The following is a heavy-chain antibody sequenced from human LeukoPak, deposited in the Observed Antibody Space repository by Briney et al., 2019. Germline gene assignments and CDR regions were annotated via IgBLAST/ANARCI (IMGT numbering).Heavy chain of an antibody. J-gene: IGHJ6*03. V-gene: IGHV3-30*02. CDR2: IRYDGNDK. CDR3: AKDSQLDVGSDYYYYFYMDV. D-gene: IGHD1-1*01. Sequence: PGGSLRLSCAASGLSFSTFGMYWVRQVPGKGLEWVAFIRYDGNDKYYGDSAKDRFTISRDNSKNTLYLQMNSLTTDDTGVYYCAKDSQLDVGSDYYYYFYMDVWGRGTTVTVSS. CDR1: GLSFSTFG.